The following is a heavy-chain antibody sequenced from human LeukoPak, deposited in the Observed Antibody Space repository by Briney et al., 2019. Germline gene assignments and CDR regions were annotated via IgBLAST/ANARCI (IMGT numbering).Heavy chain of an antibody. CDR3: ARDGWPWEGGDFDY. D-gene: IGHD6-19*01. CDR1: GFTFSSYA. V-gene: IGHV3-30-3*01. Sequence: GGSLRLSCAASGFTFSSYAMHWVRQAPGKGLEWVAVISYDGSNKYYADSVKGRFTISRDNSKNTLYLQMNSLRAEDTAVYYCARDGWPWEGGDFDYWGQGTLVTVSS. J-gene: IGHJ4*02. CDR2: ISYDGSNK.